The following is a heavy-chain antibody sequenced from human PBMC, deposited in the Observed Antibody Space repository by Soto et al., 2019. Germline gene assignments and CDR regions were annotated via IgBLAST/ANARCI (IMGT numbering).Heavy chain of an antibody. D-gene: IGHD3-3*01. CDR1: GWSFSGYY. CDR2: INHSGST. Sequence: WGTLCLTCAVYGWSFSGYYWSWIRQPPGKGLEWIVKINHSGSTNYNPALKSRVTISVDTSKNQFSLKLSSVTAADTAVYYCARGPRNRKNVLDTILNISNYGLDVWGQGTPVTVSS. J-gene: IGHJ6*02. V-gene: IGHV4-34*01. CDR3: ARGPRNRKNVLDTILNISNYGLDV.